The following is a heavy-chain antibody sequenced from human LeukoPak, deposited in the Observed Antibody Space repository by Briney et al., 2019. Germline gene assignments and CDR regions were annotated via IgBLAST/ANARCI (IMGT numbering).Heavy chain of an antibody. CDR2: IWYDGTNK. V-gene: IGHV3-33*01. D-gene: IGHD5-12*01. Sequence: PGGSLRLSCAASGFTFSDYGMHWVRQAPGKGLEWVAVIWYDGTNKYYADSVKGRFTISRDNSKNTLYLQMNSLRAEDTAVYYCARDYEPGGYDFVGLLGWFDPWGQGTLVTVSS. J-gene: IGHJ5*02. CDR3: ARDYEPGGYDFVGLLGWFDP. CDR1: GFTFSDYG.